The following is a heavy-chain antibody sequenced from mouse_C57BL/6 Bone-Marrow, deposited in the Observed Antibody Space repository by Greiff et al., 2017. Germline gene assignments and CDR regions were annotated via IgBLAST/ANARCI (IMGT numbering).Heavy chain of an antibody. CDR3: AENYDYDVYFDV. CDR2: INPYNGDT. J-gene: IGHJ1*03. CDR1: GYSFTGYF. V-gene: IGHV1-20*01. D-gene: IGHD2-4*01. Sequence: VQLQQSGPELVKPGDSVKISCKASGYSFTGYFMNWVMQSHGKSLEWIGRINPYNGDTFYNQKFKGKATLTVDKSSSTAHMELRSLTSEDSAVXYCAENYDYDVYFDVGGTGTTVTVSS.